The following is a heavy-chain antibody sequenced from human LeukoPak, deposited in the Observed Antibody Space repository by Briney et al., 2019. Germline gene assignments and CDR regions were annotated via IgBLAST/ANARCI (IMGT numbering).Heavy chain of an antibody. J-gene: IGHJ4*02. CDR3: ARDKTVGATAPFDY. Sequence: KPGGSLRLSCAASGFTFSSYSMNWVRQAPGKGLEWVSSISSSSSYIYYADSVKGRFTISRDNAKNSLYLQMNSLRAEDTAVYYCARDKTVGATAPFDYWGQGTLVTVSS. CDR1: GFTFSSYS. CDR2: ISSSSSYI. D-gene: IGHD1-26*01. V-gene: IGHV3-21*01.